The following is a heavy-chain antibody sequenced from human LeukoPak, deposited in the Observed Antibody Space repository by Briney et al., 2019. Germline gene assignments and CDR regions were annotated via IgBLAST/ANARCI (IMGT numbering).Heavy chain of an antibody. CDR3: TRLRFLEWLFPDY. D-gene: IGHD3-3*01. CDR2: IRSKAYGGTT. CDR1: GFTFGDYA. V-gene: IGHV3-49*04. Sequence: PGRSLRLSCTASGFTFGDYAMSWVRQAPGKGLEWVGFIRSKAYGGTTEYAASVKGRFTISRDDSKSIAYLQMNSLKTGDTAVYYCTRLRFLEWLFPDYWGQGTLVTVSS. J-gene: IGHJ4*02.